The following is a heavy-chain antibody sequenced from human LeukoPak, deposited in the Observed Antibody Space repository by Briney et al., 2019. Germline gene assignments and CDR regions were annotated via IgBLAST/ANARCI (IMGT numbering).Heavy chain of an antibody. CDR1: GGSFSGYY. CDR2: IYYSGST. J-gene: IGHJ4*02. Sequence: SETLSLTCAVYGGSFSGYYWSWIRQPPGKGLEWIGYIYYSGSTDYNPSLKSRVTISVDTSKKQFSLKLSSVTAADTAVYYCARETPRRGETRDGYRWGQGTLVTVSS. V-gene: IGHV4-34*01. CDR3: ARETPRRGETRDGYR. D-gene: IGHD5-24*01.